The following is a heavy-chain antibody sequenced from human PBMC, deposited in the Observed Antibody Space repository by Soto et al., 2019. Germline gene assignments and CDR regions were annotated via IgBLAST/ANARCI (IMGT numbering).Heavy chain of an antibody. J-gene: IGHJ4*02. V-gene: IGHV1-8*01. CDR2: MNPNSGST. CDR1: GYTFTSYD. D-gene: IGHD6-13*01. CDR3: AREKSSWYDY. Sequence: GASVKVSCKASGYTFTSYDINWVRQATGQGLEWMGWMNPNSGSTVYAQKFQGRVTMTRNTSISTAYMELSSLRSEDTAVYYCAREKSSWYDYWGQGTLVTVSS.